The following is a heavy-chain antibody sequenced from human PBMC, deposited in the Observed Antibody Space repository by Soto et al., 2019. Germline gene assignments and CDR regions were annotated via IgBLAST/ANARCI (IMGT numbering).Heavy chain of an antibody. CDR1: GGSMSSGDYY. V-gene: IGHV4-30-4*01. Sequence: SETLSLTCTVSGGSMSSGDYYWSWIRQPPGKGLEWIGYINYSGNTYYNPSLKSRVFISVDTSKNQFSLNLNSVTAADTAIYYCIKYSGPTVTFDIWGQGTMVTVSS. CDR2: INYSGNT. CDR3: IKYSGPTVTFDI. J-gene: IGHJ3*02. D-gene: IGHD3-10*01.